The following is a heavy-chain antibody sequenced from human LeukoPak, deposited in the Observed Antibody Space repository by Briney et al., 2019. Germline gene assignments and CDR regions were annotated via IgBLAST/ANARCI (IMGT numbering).Heavy chain of an antibody. CDR1: GGTFSSYA. Sequence: ASVKVSCKASGGTFSSYAISWVRQAPGQGLEWMGGIIPIFGTANYAQKFQGRVTITADESTSTAYMELSSLRSEDTAVYYCARESPASYGYFEGPPFLYAFDIWGQGTMVTVSS. J-gene: IGHJ3*02. D-gene: IGHD5-18*01. CDR3: ARESPASYGYFEGPPFLYAFDI. CDR2: IIPIFGTA. V-gene: IGHV1-69*13.